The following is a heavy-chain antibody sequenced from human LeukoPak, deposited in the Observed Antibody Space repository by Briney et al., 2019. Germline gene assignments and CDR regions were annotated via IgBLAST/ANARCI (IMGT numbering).Heavy chain of an antibody. V-gene: IGHV4-31*03. CDR3: ARVGGGQLWLVDY. Sequence: SQTLSLTCTVSGGSISSGDYYWSWIRQHPGKGLEWIGYIYYSGSTYYNPSLKSRVTISVDTSKNQFSLKLSSVTAADTAVYYCARVGGGQLWLVDYWGRGTLVTVSS. J-gene: IGHJ4*02. CDR2: IYYSGST. D-gene: IGHD3-16*01. CDR1: GGSISSGDYY.